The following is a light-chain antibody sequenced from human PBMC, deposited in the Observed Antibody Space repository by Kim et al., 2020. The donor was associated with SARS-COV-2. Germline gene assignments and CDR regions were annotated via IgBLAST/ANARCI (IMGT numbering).Light chain of an antibody. V-gene: IGKV1-27*01. CDR3: QKCDSAPWT. CDR2: AAS. Sequence: ASVGDRVTMTCLASQDISNYLAWFQLKPGKAPKLLIYAASALQPGVPSRFSGSGSGTDFTLTVTSLQPEDVATYYCQKCDSAPWTFGQGTKVDIK. CDR1: QDISNY. J-gene: IGKJ1*01.